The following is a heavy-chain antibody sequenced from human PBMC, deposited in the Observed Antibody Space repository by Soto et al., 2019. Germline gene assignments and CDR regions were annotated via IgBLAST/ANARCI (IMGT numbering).Heavy chain of an antibody. D-gene: IGHD3-3*01. V-gene: IGHV1-18*04. Sequence: GASVKVSCKTSGYTFTSYGISWARQAPGQGLEWMGWISTYNGNTNYAQKFQGRATMTTDTSTTTAYMELRSLKSDDTAVYYCARLLFLEWFDDYWGQGTLVTVSS. CDR2: ISTYNGNT. CDR3: ARLLFLEWFDDY. CDR1: GYTFTSYG. J-gene: IGHJ4*02.